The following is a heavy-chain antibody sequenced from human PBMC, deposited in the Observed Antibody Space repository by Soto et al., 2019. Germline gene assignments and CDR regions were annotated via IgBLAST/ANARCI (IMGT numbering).Heavy chain of an antibody. CDR1: GFTFSSFG. CDR2: IWYDASNK. D-gene: IGHD2-8*01. CDR3: ARGCNAFDI. V-gene: IGHV3-33*01. J-gene: IGHJ3*02. Sequence: QVQLVESGGGVVQPGRSLRLSCAASGFTFSSFGMHWLRQAPGKGLEWVAVIWYDASNKYYADSVKGRFTISRDNSKNTLYLQMNSLRVEDMAVSYCARGCNAFDIWGQGTMVTVSS.